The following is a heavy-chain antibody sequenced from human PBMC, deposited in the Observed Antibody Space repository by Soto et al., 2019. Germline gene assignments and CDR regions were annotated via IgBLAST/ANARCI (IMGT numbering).Heavy chain of an antibody. V-gene: IGHV1-18*01. Sequence: QVQLVQSGAEVKKPGASVKVSCKASGYTFTSYGISWVRQAPGQGLEWMGWISAYNGNTNYAQRLQGRFTMTTDTSTSTAYMELRSLRSDDTAIYYCARGPGYDFWSGSMEGGHFDYWGQGTLVTVSS. CDR3: ARGPGYDFWSGSMEGGHFDY. J-gene: IGHJ4*02. D-gene: IGHD3-3*01. CDR2: ISAYNGNT. CDR1: GYTFTSYG.